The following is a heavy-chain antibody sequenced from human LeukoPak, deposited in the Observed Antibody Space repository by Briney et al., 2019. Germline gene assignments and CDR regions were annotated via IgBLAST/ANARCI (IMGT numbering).Heavy chain of an antibody. V-gene: IGHV3-7*03. CDR2: VNRDGSET. CDR3: ARNNGMDV. CDR1: GFALSSHW. Sequence: QPGESLRLSCAASGFALSSHWMTWVRQVPGRGPEWVANVNRDGSETYYLDSVKGRFTISKDNAKNSLYLQMNSLRAEDTALYHCARNNGMDVWGQGTTVIVSS. J-gene: IGHJ6*02.